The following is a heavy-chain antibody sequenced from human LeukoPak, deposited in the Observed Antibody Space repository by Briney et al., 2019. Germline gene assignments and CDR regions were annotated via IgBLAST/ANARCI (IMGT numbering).Heavy chain of an antibody. CDR1: GGSISSYY. V-gene: IGHV4-59*01. Sequence: SETLSLTCTVSGGSISSYYWSWIRQPPGKGLEWIGYIYYSGSTNYNPSLKSRVTISVDTSKNKFSLKLSSVTAADTAVYYCARHSYYDFWSGYGYYYYYMDVWGKGTTVTVS. D-gene: IGHD3-3*01. CDR3: ARHSYYDFWSGYGYYYYYMDV. CDR2: IYYSGST. J-gene: IGHJ6*03.